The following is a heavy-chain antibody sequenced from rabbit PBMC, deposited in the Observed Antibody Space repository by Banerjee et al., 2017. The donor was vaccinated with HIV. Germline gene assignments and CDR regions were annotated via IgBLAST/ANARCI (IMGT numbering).Heavy chain of an antibody. Sequence: QEQLEESGGDLVKPEGSLTLTCTASGFSFSYGYVMCWVRQAPGKGLEWIACINTISGDTVYATWAKGRFTISKTSSTTVTLQMTSLTVADTATYFCARDRYAGSSYNLWGPGTLVTVS. J-gene: IGHJ4*01. V-gene: IGHV1S45*01. CDR2: INTISGDT. CDR1: GFSFSYGYV. D-gene: IGHD8-1*01. CDR3: ARDRYAGSSYNL.